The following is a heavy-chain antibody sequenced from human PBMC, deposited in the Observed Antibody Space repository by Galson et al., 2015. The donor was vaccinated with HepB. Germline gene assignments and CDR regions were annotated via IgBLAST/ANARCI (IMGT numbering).Heavy chain of an antibody. V-gene: IGHV3-23*01. Sequence: SLRLSCAASGFTFSSYAMSWVRQAPGKGLEWVSAISGSGGSTYYADSVKGRFTISRDNSKNTLYLQMNSLRAEDTAVYYCAKVSVYWVDHPYYFDYWGQGTLVTVSS. J-gene: IGHJ4*02. CDR2: ISGSGGST. CDR3: AKVSVYWVDHPYYFDY. CDR1: GFTFSSYA. D-gene: IGHD6-25*01.